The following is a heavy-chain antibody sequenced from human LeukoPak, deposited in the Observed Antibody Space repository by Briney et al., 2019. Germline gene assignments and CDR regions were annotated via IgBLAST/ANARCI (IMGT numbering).Heavy chain of an antibody. V-gene: IGHV4-34*01. Sequence: PSETLSLTCAVYGGSFSGYYWSWIRQPPGKGLEWIGEINHSGSTNYNPSLKSRVTISVDTSKNQFSLKLSSVTAADTAAYYCARGKTIFGVVTNNWFDPWGQGTLVTVSS. CDR2: INHSGST. D-gene: IGHD3-3*01. CDR1: GGSFSGYY. J-gene: IGHJ5*02. CDR3: ARGKTIFGVVTNNWFDP.